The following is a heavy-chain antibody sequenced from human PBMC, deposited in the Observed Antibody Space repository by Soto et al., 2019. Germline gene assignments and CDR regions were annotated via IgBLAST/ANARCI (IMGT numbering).Heavy chain of an antibody. J-gene: IGHJ6*02. CDR2: ISSGSGTT. D-gene: IGHD3-10*01. V-gene: IGHV3-48*01. Sequence: EVQLVESGGGLVQPGGSLRLSCAVSGFTFSSYSMNWVRQAPGKGLEWVSYISSGSGTTYDADSVKGRFSISRDNANHSLYLQMNSLRVEDTAVYYCAKIGTYLRMDVWGQGTTVTVSS. CDR1: GFTFSSYS. CDR3: AKIGTYLRMDV.